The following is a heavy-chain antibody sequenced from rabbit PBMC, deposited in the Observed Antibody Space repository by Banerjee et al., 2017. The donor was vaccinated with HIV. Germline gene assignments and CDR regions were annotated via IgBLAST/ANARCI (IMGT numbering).Heavy chain of an antibody. D-gene: IGHD6-1*01. Sequence: QQQLEESGGGLVKPGGTLTLTCKASGIDFSTYWYICWVRQAPGKGLDLIACIFTDSGSTCYVSWVNGRFTISRSTSLNTVDLKMTSLTAADTATYFCARSFAGYAGYGYAAAFNLWGQGTLVPVS. CDR3: ARSFAGYAGYGYAAAFNL. CDR1: GIDFSTYWY. V-gene: IGHV1S43*01. CDR2: IFTDSGST. J-gene: IGHJ4*01.